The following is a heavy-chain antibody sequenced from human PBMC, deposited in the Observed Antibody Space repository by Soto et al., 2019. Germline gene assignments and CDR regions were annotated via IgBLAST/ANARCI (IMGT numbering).Heavy chain of an antibody. V-gene: IGHV3-64*01. Sequence: EVQLVESGGGLVQPGGSLRLSCVASGFTFSNYAMHWVRQAPGKGLECVSVISGNGDTTYYANSVKDRFTISRDNSKDTLYLQMGSLRADDMAVYYWARAWRADVWGQGTTVAVSS. J-gene: IGHJ6*02. CDR3: ARAWRADV. CDR2: ISGNGDTT. CDR1: GFTFSNYA.